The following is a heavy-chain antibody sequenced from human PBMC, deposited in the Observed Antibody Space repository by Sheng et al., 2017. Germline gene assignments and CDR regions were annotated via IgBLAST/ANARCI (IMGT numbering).Heavy chain of an antibody. CDR2: INYIGTT. CDR1: GGSISSSSDY. CDR3: ARDRILTDPYYYGLDV. J-gene: IGHJ6*02. V-gene: IGHV4-39*07. D-gene: IGHD3-9*01. Sequence: QLQLQESGPGLVKPSETLSLTCTVSGGSISSSSDYWGWIRQPPGKGLEWIGSINYIGTTHYNPSLKSRVTISVDPSMDHFSLILSSVTAADTAIYYCARDRILTDPYYYGLDVWGQGTTVTVSS.